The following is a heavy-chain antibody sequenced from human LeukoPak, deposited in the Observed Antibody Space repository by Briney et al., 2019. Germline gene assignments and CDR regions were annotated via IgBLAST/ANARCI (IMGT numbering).Heavy chain of an antibody. Sequence: SETLSLTCTVSGGSISSSSYYWGWIRQPPGRGLEWIGSIYYSGTTFYNPSLKSRVTISVDTSKNQFSMKLTSVTAADTAVYFCARQDYDFWSGYDYWGQGTLVTVSS. V-gene: IGHV4-39*01. CDR1: GGSISSSSYY. J-gene: IGHJ4*02. CDR2: IYYSGTT. D-gene: IGHD3-3*01. CDR3: ARQDYDFWSGYDY.